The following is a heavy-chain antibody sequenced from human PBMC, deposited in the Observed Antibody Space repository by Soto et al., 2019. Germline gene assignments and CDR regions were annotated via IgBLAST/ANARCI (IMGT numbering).Heavy chain of an antibody. D-gene: IGHD3-22*01. CDR3: ARQPYYYDSSGSPGAFDI. Sequence: PSETLSLTCTFSGFSISSSSYYLGWIRQPPGKGLEWIGSIYYSGSTYYNPSLKSRVTISVDTSKNQFSLKLSSVTAADTAVYYCARQPYYYDSSGSPGAFDIWGQGTMVTVSS. CDR1: GFSISSSSYY. V-gene: IGHV4-39*01. CDR2: IYYSGST. J-gene: IGHJ3*02.